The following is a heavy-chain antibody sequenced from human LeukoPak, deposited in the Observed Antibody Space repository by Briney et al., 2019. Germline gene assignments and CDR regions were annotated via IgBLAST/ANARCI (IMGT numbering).Heavy chain of an antibody. CDR3: TAGLGKTHDDS. CDR1: GFIFNKAW. J-gene: IGHJ4*02. CDR2: VTTTAEGETV. D-gene: IGHD4-11*01. Sequence: GGSLRLSCEGSGFIFNKAWMSWIRQAPGKGLEWVGRVTTTAEGETVDYAAPVRGRFTISRDDSKSTVYLHMNSLESEDTAIYYCTAGLGKTHDDSWGQGTLVTVSS. V-gene: IGHV3-15*01.